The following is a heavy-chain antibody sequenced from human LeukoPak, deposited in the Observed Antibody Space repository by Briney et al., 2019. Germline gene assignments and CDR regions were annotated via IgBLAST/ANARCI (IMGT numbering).Heavy chain of an antibody. J-gene: IGHJ5*02. D-gene: IGHD6-13*01. Sequence: PSETLSLTCTVSGGSISTYYWSWIRQPPGKGLEWIGYVYYSGSTNYNPSLKSRVTILVDTSKNQFSLKLSSLTAADTAVYYCARDAAAGGGWFDPWGQGTLVTVSS. V-gene: IGHV4-59*01. CDR2: VYYSGST. CDR1: GGSISTYY. CDR3: ARDAAAGGGWFDP.